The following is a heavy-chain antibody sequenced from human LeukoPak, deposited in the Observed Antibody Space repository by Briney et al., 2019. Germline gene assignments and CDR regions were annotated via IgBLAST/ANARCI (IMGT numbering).Heavy chain of an antibody. Sequence: GGSLRLSCAASGFTFSSYSMNWVRQAPRQGLEWVAVIWYDGSNKHYVDSVKGRFTISRDNSKNTLYLQMNSLRAEDTAVYYCAKLLPRIAVAVSPTFDYWGQGTLVTVSS. V-gene: IGHV3-30*02. CDR3: AKLLPRIAVAVSPTFDY. D-gene: IGHD6-19*01. CDR1: GFTFSSYS. CDR2: IWYDGSNK. J-gene: IGHJ4*02.